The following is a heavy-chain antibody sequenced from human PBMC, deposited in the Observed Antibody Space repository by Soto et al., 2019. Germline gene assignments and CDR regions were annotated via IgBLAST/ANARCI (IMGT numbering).Heavy chain of an antibody. D-gene: IGHD4-17*01. CDR3: ARTIFGDNVDY. J-gene: IGHJ4*02. V-gene: IGHV1-8*01. CDR2: MNPNSGNT. Sequence: SGKVCCKASGYTFPRYDINWVRQDTGQGLEWMGWMNPNSGNTGYPQQFQGRVTMARNTSISTAYMELSSLRSEDTAVYYCARTIFGDNVDYWVQGSRVTVSS. CDR1: GYTFPRYD.